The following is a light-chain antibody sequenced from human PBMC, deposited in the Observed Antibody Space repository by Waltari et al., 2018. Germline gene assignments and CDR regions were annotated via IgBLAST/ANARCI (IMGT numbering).Light chain of an antibody. V-gene: IGKV3-20*01. CDR1: QTVTRA. J-gene: IGKJ1*01. CDR2: CAS. Sequence: EIVLTPSPGTVALSPGETATLSCRTSQTVTRALACYQQKPGQAPRLLIYCASNRATGIPDRCSGSGSGTDFSLTISSLEPEDFAVYYCQHYLRLPVTFGQGTKVEVK. CDR3: QHYLRLPVT.